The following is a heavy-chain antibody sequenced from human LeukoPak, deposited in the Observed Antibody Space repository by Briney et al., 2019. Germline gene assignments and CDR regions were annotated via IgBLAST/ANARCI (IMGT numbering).Heavy chain of an antibody. CDR2: IKQDGNEK. V-gene: IGHV3-7*01. Sequence: GGSLRLSCAASGFRFNTYWMSWVRQAPGKGLEWVANIKQDGNEKYYADSVKGRFTISRDNSKNTLYLQMNSLRAEDTAVYYCARDEVGSSGPKAGAFDIWGQGTMVTVSS. J-gene: IGHJ3*02. CDR1: GFRFNTYW. D-gene: IGHD3-22*01. CDR3: ARDEVGSSGPKAGAFDI.